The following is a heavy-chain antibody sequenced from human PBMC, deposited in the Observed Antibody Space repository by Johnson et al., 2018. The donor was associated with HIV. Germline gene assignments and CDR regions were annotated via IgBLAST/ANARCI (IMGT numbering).Heavy chain of an antibody. D-gene: IGHD1-26*01. Sequence: QVQLVESGGGLVQPGGSLRLSCAASGFTFSSYAMHWVRQAPGKGLEWVAVISYDGSNKYYADSVKGRFTISRDNSKNTLYLQMNSLRAEDTAVYYCARGRGSGSYLPRGNAFDIWGQGTMVTVSS. CDR3: ARGRGSGSYLPRGNAFDI. J-gene: IGHJ3*02. CDR2: ISYDGSNK. CDR1: GFTFSSYA. V-gene: IGHV3-30*04.